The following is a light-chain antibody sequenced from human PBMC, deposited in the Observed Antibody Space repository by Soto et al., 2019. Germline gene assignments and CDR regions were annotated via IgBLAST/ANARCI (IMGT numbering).Light chain of an antibody. J-gene: IGKJ2*01. CDR2: DAS. V-gene: IGKV1-5*01. Sequence: DIQMTQSPSTLSASVGDRVTITCRASQSISSWLAWYQQKPGKAPKLLIYDASSLESGVPSRFSGSGSGTEFTLTISSLQPDDFATYYCQQYNSYSGTFGQGTKLELK. CDR1: QSISSW. CDR3: QQYNSYSGT.